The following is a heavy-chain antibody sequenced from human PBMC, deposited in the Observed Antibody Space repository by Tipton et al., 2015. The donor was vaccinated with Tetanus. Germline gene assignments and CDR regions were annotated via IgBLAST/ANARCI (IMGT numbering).Heavy chain of an antibody. CDR2: MNPNSGNT. CDR1: GYTSTSYD. Sequence: QLVQSGAEVKKPGASVKVSCKASGYTSTSYDINWVRQATGQGLEWMGWMNPNSGNTGYAQKFQGRVTMTRNTSISTAYKERSSLRSENTAVYYCARGRAVAGRTPLDYWGQGPLVPVSS. J-gene: IGHJ4*02. CDR3: ARGRAVAGRTPLDY. V-gene: IGHV1-8*01. D-gene: IGHD6-19*01.